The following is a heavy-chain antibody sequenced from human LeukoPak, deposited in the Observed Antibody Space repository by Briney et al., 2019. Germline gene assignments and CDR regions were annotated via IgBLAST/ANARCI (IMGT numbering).Heavy chain of an antibody. Sequence: PGGSLRLSCAASGFTFSSYAMSWVRQAPGKGLEWVSAISGSGGSTYYADSVKGRFTISRDNSKNTLYLQMNSLRAEDTAVYYCATGSAVVVVAATSWFDPWGQGTLVSVSS. CDR1: GFTFSSYA. CDR2: ISGSGGST. CDR3: ATGSAVVVVAATSWFDP. J-gene: IGHJ5*02. D-gene: IGHD2-15*01. V-gene: IGHV3-23*01.